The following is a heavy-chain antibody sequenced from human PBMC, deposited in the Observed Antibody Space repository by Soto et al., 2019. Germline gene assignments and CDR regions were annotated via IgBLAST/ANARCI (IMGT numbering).Heavy chain of an antibody. J-gene: IGHJ4*02. V-gene: IGHV3-23*01. Sequence: EVQLSEPGGGLVQPGGSPRLSCAASGFTFNRYGMSWVRQAPGKGLEWVSAISGSGDSTYYADSVKGRFTISRDSSNNTLYLQMNNLRADDTALYFCVKLRLELLYLDSWGLGALVIVSS. CDR1: GFTFNRYG. CDR2: ISGSGDST. CDR3: VKLRLELLYLDS. D-gene: IGHD1-7*01.